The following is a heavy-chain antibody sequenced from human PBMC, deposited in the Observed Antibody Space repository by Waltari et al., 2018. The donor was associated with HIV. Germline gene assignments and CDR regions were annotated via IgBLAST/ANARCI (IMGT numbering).Heavy chain of an antibody. CDR1: GGSFSGYY. CDR3: ARQSYYDFWSGYYKGGIDY. J-gene: IGHJ4*02. CDR2: INHSGST. D-gene: IGHD3-3*01. Sequence: QVQLQQWGAGLLKPSETLSLTCAVYGGSFSGYYWSWIRQPPGKGLEWIGEINHSGSTNYNPSLKSRVTISVDTSKNQFSLKLSSVTAADTAVYYCARQSYYDFWSGYYKGGIDYWGQGTLVTVSS. V-gene: IGHV4-34*01.